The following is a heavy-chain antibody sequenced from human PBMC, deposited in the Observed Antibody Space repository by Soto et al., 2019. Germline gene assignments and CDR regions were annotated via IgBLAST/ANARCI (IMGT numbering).Heavy chain of an antibody. J-gene: IGHJ4*02. CDR2: IIPIFGTA. CDR3: ASLSGVYAIPRTYFFDF. Sequence: QVQLVQSGAEVKKPGYSVKVSCKASGGTFSSYAISWVRQAPGQGLEWMGGIIPIFGTANYAQKFQGRVTITADESTSTAYMELSSLRSEDTAVYYCASLSGVYAIPRTYFFDFWGQGTLVTVSS. CDR1: GGTFSSYA. D-gene: IGHD2-8*01. V-gene: IGHV1-69*01.